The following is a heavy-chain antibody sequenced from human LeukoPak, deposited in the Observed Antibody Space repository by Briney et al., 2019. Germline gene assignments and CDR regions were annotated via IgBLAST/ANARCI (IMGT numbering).Heavy chain of an antibody. CDR2: ISYDGSNK. CDR1: GFTFSSYG. J-gene: IGHJ3*02. D-gene: IGHD3-16*01. V-gene: IGHV3-30*18. CDR3: AKDLGGPGDAFDI. Sequence: GGSLRLSCAASGFTFSSYGMHWVRQAPGKGLEWVAVISYDGSNKYYADSVKGRFTISRDNSKNTLYLQMNSLRAEDTAVYYCAKDLGGPGDAFDIWGQGTMVTVSS.